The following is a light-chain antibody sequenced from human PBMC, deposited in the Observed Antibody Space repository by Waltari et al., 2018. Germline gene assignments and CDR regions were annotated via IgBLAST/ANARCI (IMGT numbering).Light chain of an antibody. CDR2: YDR. J-gene: IGLJ1*01. V-gene: IGLV3-21*04. Sequence: SYVVTQPPSVSVAPGETANLPRGGEHIGTYSVHWYQQKAGQAPVLVIFYDRDRPSGIPDRFSGSNSGNTATLTISRVEAGDEARYYCHVWHPHVDPGVFGTGTEVTVL. CDR1: HIGTYS. CDR3: HVWHPHVDPGV.